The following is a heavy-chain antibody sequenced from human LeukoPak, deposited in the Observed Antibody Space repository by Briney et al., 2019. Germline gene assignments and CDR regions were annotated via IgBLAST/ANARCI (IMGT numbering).Heavy chain of an antibody. D-gene: IGHD5-18*01. V-gene: IGHV4-39*01. J-gene: IGHJ4*02. CDR2: IYYSGST. CDR1: GGSISSSSYY. CDR3: ASRLMTAMEPSFDY. Sequence: TSETLSLTCTVSGGSISSSSYYWGWIRQPPGKGLERIGTIYYSGSTYYNPSLKSRVTISVDTSKNQFSLKLSSVTAADTAVYYCASRLMTAMEPSFDYWGQGTLVTVSS.